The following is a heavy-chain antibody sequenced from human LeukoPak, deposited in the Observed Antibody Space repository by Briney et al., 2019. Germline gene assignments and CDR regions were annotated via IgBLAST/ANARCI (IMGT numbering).Heavy chain of an antibody. CDR1: GYTFTSYY. CDR3: ARDDYYDSSGYYKF. CDR2: IHTYIGNT. Sequence: ASVKVSCKASGYTFTSYYMHWVRQAPGQGLEWMGWIHTYIGNTNYAQKLQGRVTMTTDTSTSTAYMELRSLRSDDTAVFYCARDDYYDSSGYYKFWGQGTLVTVSS. V-gene: IGHV1-18*04. D-gene: IGHD3-22*01. J-gene: IGHJ4*02.